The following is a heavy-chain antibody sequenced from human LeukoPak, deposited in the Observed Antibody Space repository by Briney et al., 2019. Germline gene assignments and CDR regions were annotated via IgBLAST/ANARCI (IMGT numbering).Heavy chain of an antibody. CDR1: GYTFTSYG. V-gene: IGHV1-18*01. D-gene: IGHD1-1*01. J-gene: IGHJ3*02. CDR2: ISAYNGNT. Sequence: GASVKVSCKASGYTFTSYGISWVRQAPGQGLEWMGWISAYNGNTNYAQKLQGRVTMTTDTSTSTAYMELRSLRSDDTAVYCCAKSTTGTTRGAFDIWGQGTMVTVSS. CDR3: AKSTTGTTRGAFDI.